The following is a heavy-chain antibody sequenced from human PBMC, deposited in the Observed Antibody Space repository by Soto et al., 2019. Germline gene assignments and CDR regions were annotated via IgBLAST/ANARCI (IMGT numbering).Heavy chain of an antibody. CDR2: ISAYNGNT. CDR1: GYTFTSYG. Sequence: ASVKVSCKASGYTFTSYGISWVRQAPGQGLEWMGWISAYNGNTNYAQKLQGRVTMTTDTSTSTAYMELRSLRSDDTAVYYCARDALWLLPRETYDYGMDDWGQGTTITDAS. V-gene: IGHV1-18*01. CDR3: ARDALWLLPRETYDYGMDD. D-gene: IGHD2-15*01. J-gene: IGHJ6*01.